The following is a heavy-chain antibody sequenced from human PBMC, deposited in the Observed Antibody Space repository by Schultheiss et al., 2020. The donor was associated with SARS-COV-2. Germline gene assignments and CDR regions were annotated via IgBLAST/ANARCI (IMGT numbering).Heavy chain of an antibody. J-gene: IGHJ3*02. V-gene: IGHV3-66*02. CDR2: IYSGGST. CDR3: VKGLPHYYDSSGYAFDI. Sequence: GGSLRLSCAASGFTFSSYEMNWVRQAPGKGLEWVSVIYSGGSTYYADSVKGRFTISRDNSKNTLYLQMNSLRAEDTAVYYCVKGLPHYYDSSGYAFDIWGQGTMVTVSS. D-gene: IGHD3-22*01. CDR1: GFTFSSYE.